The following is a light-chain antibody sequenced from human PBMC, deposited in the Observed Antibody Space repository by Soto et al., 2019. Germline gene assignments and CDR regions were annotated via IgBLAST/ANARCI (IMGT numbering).Light chain of an antibody. CDR3: SSFSSITRQV. Sequence: QSALTQPASVSGSPGQSITICCTGTSSDVGGYSYVSWYQQHPGKTPKLMIYEVSNRPSGVSHRFSGSKSGNTASLTISGLQTEVEADYYCSSFSSITRQVFGGGTKLTVL. J-gene: IGLJ2*01. V-gene: IGLV2-14*01. CDR2: EVS. CDR1: SSDVGGYSY.